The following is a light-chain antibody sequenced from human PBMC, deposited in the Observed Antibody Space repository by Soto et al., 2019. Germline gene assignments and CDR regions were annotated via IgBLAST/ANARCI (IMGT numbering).Light chain of an antibody. CDR2: LVS. CDR1: QSLVYSGGDAY. CDR3: MQAIHWPYT. V-gene: IGKV2-30*01. J-gene: IGKJ2*01. Sequence: DVVTTQSPLSLPATLGQPASISCRSSQSLVYSGGDAYLHWFQQRPGQSPRRLIYLVSNRDSGVPDRFSGSGSGTDFTLKISRVEAEDVGVYYCMQAIHWPYTFGQGTRLEIE.